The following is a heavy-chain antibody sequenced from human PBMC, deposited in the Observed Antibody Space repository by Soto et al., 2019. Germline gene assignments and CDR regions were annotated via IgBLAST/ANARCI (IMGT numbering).Heavy chain of an antibody. V-gene: IGHV4-31*03. J-gene: IGHJ6*02. CDR3: AREVRNDLWAMDV. CDR1: GVSIRSGASY. D-gene: IGHD3-16*01. Sequence: QLQLQESGPGLVKPSHTLSLTCTVSGVSIRSGASYWSWIRQHPVRGLEWIGHISYTGSTFYNASLKGRATISLGTSKNHFSLNLSSVTAADTAVYYCAREVRNDLWAMDVWGQGITVTVSS. CDR2: ISYTGST.